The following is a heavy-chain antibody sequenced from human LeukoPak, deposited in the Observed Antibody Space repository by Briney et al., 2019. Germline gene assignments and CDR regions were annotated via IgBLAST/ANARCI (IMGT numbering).Heavy chain of an antibody. CDR2: INPNSGGT. D-gene: IGHD1-26*01. CDR1: GYTFTSYY. V-gene: IGHV1-2*02. J-gene: IGHJ4*02. Sequence: ASVKVSCKASGYTFTSYYMHWVRQAPGQGLEWMGWINPNSGGTNYAQKFQGRVTMTRDTSISTAYMELSRLRSDDTAVYYCARALATYSGSYPFDYWGQGTLVTVPS. CDR3: ARALATYSGSYPFDY.